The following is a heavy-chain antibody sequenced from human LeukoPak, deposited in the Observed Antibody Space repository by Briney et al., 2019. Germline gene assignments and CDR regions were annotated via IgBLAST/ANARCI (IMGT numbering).Heavy chain of an antibody. CDR1: GYTFTYYY. Sequence: ASVKVSCKASGYTFTYYYMHWVRQAPGQGLEWMGITKPRGGDTTYGQKFQGRVTMTADRSTSTVYMELSSLRSEDTAVYYCVREAGAKDFKYWGQGTLVSVSS. D-gene: IGHD6-13*01. CDR2: TKPRGGDT. J-gene: IGHJ1*01. V-gene: IGHV1-46*01. CDR3: VREAGAKDFKY.